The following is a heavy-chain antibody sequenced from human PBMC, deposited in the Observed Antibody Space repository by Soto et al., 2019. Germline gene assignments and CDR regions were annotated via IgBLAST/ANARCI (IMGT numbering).Heavy chain of an antibody. J-gene: IGHJ6*02. D-gene: IGHD6-13*01. V-gene: IGHV3-30*18. CDR3: AKEVGYHYSSSWYWVGYYYYYGMDV. CDR1: RFTCSSYG. CDR2: MSYVGSNK. Sequence: GGSLRLSCAASRFTCSSYGMHWVRQAPGKGLEWEAVMSYVGSNKYYADSVKGRFTISRDNSKNTLYLQMNSLRDEDTAVYYCAKEVGYHYSSSWYWVGYYYYYGMDVWGQGTTVGVSS.